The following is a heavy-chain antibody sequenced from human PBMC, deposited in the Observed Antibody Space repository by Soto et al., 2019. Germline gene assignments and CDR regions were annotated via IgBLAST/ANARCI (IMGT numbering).Heavy chain of an antibody. Sequence: GASVKVSCKASGYTFTGYYVHWVRQAPGQGLEWMGWINPNSGYTYLAQRFQGRVTMNRDTSIGTAYMELRGLTSDDTAEYYCAKGGAIVAAGTRVYLYNAMDVWGQGTTVPVSS. V-gene: IGHV1-2*02. CDR3: AKGGAIVAAGTRVYLYNAMDV. D-gene: IGHD1-26*01. CDR1: GYTFTGYY. CDR2: INPNSGYT. J-gene: IGHJ6*02.